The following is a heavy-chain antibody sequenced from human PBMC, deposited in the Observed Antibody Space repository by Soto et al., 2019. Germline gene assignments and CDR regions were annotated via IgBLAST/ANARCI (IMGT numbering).Heavy chain of an antibody. CDR2: ISNDGSKK. V-gene: IGHV3-30*18. J-gene: IGHJ4*02. CDR3: AKVFYYYDSSGYYYFDY. Sequence: GGSLRLSCAASGFTFSNYGMHWVRQARGKGLEWVATISNDGSKKYNADSVKGRFTISRDNSKNTLYLQMSSLRAEDTAVYYCAKVFYYYDSSGYYYFDYWGQGTLVTVSS. D-gene: IGHD3-22*01. CDR1: GFTFSNYG.